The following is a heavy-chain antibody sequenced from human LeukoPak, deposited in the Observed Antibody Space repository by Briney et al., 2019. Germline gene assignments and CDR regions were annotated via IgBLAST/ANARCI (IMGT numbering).Heavy chain of an antibody. J-gene: IGHJ5*02. CDR2: INHSGST. CDR3: ARDKIAAAGGFDWFDP. D-gene: IGHD6-13*01. Sequence: PSETLSLTCAVYGGSFSGYYCSWIRQPPGKALEWIGEINHSGSTNYNPSLKSRVTISVDTSKNQFSLKLSSVTAADTAVYYCARDKIAAAGGFDWFDPWGQGTLVTVSS. V-gene: IGHV4-34*01. CDR1: GGSFSGYY.